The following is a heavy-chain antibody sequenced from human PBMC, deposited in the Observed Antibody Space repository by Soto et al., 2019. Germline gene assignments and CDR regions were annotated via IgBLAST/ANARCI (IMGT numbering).Heavy chain of an antibody. D-gene: IGHD4-17*01. J-gene: IGHJ2*01. Sequence: QVQLVQSGAEVKKPGSSVKVSCKASGGTFSSYAINWVRQAPGQGLEWMGGIIPIFGTANYAQKFQGRVTITADKSPNTAYMELPRLRSEDTGVYYCASSPPPTVTMYSRYFDLWGRGTLVTVSS. CDR1: GGTFSSYA. CDR3: ASSPPPTVTMYSRYFDL. CDR2: IIPIFGTA. V-gene: IGHV1-69*14.